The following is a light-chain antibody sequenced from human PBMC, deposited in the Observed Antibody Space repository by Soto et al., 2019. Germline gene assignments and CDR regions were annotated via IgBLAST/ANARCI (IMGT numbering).Light chain of an antibody. CDR3: QQRNSWPIT. CDR1: QSVSSY. J-gene: IGKJ5*01. V-gene: IGKV3-11*01. CDR2: DAF. Sequence: EIVLTQSPATLSLSPGERATLSCRASQSVSSYLAWYQQKPGQAPRLLIYDAFNRATGIPARFSGSGSGTDFTLTINSLESEDFAVYYCQQRNSWPITFGQGTRLEIK.